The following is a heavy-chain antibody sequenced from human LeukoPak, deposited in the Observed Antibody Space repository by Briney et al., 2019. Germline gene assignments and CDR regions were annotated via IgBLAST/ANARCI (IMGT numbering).Heavy chain of an antibody. CDR1: GFTFSSYG. J-gene: IGHJ4*02. D-gene: IGHD3-22*01. CDR3: ATDSSGYDC. Sequence: GGSLRLSCAASGFTFSSYGMHWVRQAPGKGLEWVAVIWYDGSNKYYADSVKGRFTISRDNSKNTLYLQMNSLRAEDTAVYYCATDSSGYDCWGQGTLVTVSS. V-gene: IGHV3-33*01. CDR2: IWYDGSNK.